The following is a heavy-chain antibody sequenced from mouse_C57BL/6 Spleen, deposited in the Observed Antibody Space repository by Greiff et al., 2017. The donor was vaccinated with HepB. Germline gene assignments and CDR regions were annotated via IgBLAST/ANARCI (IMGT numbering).Heavy chain of an antibody. CDR3: ARYTTVVATRAMDY. D-gene: IGHD1-1*01. CDR1: GYTFTSYG. CDR2: IYPRSGNT. Sequence: VHLVESGAELARPGASVKLSCKASGYTFTSYGISWVKQRTGQGLEWIGEIYPRSGNTYYNEKFKGKATLTADKSSSTAYMELRSLTSEDSAVYFCARYTTVVATRAMDYWGQGTSVTVSS. J-gene: IGHJ4*01. V-gene: IGHV1-81*01.